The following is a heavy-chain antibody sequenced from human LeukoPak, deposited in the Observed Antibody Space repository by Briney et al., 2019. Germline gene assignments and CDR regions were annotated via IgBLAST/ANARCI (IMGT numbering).Heavy chain of an antibody. D-gene: IGHD3-9*01. CDR1: GDSVSSNSAA. Sequence: SQTLSLTCAISGDSVSSNSAAWNWIRQSPSRGLEWLGRTYYRSKWYNDYAVSVKSRITINPDTSKNQFSLQLNSVTPEDTAVYYCARDILTGYYIGAPTLHNWFDPWGQGTLVTVSS. V-gene: IGHV6-1*01. J-gene: IGHJ5*02. CDR3: ARDILTGYYIGAPTLHNWFDP. CDR2: TYYRSKWYN.